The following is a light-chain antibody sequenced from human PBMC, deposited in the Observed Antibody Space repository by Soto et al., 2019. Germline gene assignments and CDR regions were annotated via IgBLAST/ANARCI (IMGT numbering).Light chain of an antibody. CDR2: DVS. V-gene: IGLV2-14*01. CDR3: SSYSSSSTPNYV. J-gene: IGLJ1*01. Sequence: QSVLTQPASVSGSPGQSITISCTGTSSDVGGYNYVSWYQHHPGKAPKLIIYDVSNRPSGISNRFSASKSGNTASLTISGIQAEDEADYYCSSYSSSSTPNYVLGTGTKVTVL. CDR1: SSDVGGYNY.